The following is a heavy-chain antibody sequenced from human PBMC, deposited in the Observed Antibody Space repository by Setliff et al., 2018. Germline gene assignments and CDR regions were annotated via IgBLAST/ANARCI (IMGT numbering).Heavy chain of an antibody. D-gene: IGHD6-19*01. V-gene: IGHV5-51*01. J-gene: IGHJ3*02. Sequence: GESLKISCKGSGYSFTSYWIGWVRQVPGKGLEWMGIIYPGDSDTRYSPSFQGQATISADKSISTAYLQWSSLKASDTAMYYCARQAVAGSDAFDIWGQGTMVTVSS. CDR2: IYPGDSDT. CDR1: GYSFTSYW. CDR3: ARQAVAGSDAFDI.